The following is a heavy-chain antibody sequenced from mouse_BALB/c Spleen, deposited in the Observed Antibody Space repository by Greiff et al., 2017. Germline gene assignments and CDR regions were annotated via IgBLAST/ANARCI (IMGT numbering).Heavy chain of an antibody. V-gene: IGHV1-39*01. CDR3: ARYGGSPYAMDY. CDR2: INPYYGST. D-gene: IGHD1-1*02. J-gene: IGHJ4*01. Sequence: VQLQQTGPELVKPGASVKISCKASGYSFTDYIMLWVKQSHGKSLEWIGNINPYYGSTSYNLKFKGKATLTVDKSSSTAYMQLNSLTSEDSAVYYCARYGGSPYAMDYWGQGTSVTVSS. CDR1: GYSFTDYI.